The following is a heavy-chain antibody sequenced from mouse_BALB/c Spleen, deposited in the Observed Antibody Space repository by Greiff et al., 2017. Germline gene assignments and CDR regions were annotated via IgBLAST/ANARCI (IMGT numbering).Heavy chain of an antibody. CDR1: GFTFSSYG. V-gene: IGHV5-6-3*01. CDR3: ARASLGRSWYFDV. J-gene: IGHJ1*01. CDR2: INSNGGST. D-gene: IGHD4-1*01. Sequence: EVKLMESGGGLVQPGGSLKLSCAASGFTFSSYGMSWVRQTPDKRLELVATINSNGGSTYYPDSVKGRFTISRDNAKNTLYLQMSSLKSEDTAMYYCARASLGRSWYFDVWGAGTTVTVSS.